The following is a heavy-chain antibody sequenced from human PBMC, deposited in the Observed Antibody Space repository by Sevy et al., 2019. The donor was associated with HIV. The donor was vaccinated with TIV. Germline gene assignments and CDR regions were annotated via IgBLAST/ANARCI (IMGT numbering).Heavy chain of an antibody. CDR2: ISYDGSNK. V-gene: IGHV3-30-3*01. CDR3: ARDSSSWYSDWFDP. J-gene: IGHJ5*02. Sequence: GGSLRLSCAASGFTFSSYAMHWVRQAPGKGLEWVAVISYDGSNKYYADSVKGRFTISRDNSKNTLYLQMNSLRAEDTAVYYCARDSSSWYSDWFDPWGQRTLVTVSS. CDR1: GFTFSSYA. D-gene: IGHD6-13*01.